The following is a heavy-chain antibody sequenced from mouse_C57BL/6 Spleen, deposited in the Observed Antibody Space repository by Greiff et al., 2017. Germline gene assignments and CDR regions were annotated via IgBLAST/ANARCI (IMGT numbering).Heavy chain of an antibody. J-gene: IGHJ4*01. Sequence: QVQLQQSGAELVRPGASVTLSCKASGYTFTDYEMHWVKQTPVHGLEWIGAIDPETGGTAYNQKFKGKAILTADKSSSTAYMELRSLTSEDSAICYCTRRPNYYAMDYWGQGTSVTVSS. CDR2: IDPETGGT. CDR1: GYTFTDYE. CDR3: TRRPNYYAMDY. V-gene: IGHV1-15*01.